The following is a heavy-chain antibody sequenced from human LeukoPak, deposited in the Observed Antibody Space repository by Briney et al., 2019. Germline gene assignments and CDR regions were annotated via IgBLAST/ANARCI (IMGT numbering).Heavy chain of an antibody. CDR2: IYHSGST. Sequence: SENLSLTCAVSGGSISSGGYSWSWIRQPPGKGLEWIGYIYHSGSTYYNPSLKSRVTISVDRSKNQFSLKLTSVTAADTAVYYCARGPLAAAGIGNFDYWGQGTLVTVSS. CDR1: GGSISSGGYS. V-gene: IGHV4-30-2*01. D-gene: IGHD6-13*01. J-gene: IGHJ4*02. CDR3: ARGPLAAAGIGNFDY.